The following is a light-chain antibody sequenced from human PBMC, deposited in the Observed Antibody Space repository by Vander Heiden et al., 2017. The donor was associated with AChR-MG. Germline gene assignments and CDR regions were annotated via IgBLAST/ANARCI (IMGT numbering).Light chain of an antibody. J-gene: IGLJ2*01. CDR2: GNN. V-gene: IGLV1-47*01. CDR1: SSNIGKNF. Sequence: QSVLTQPPSASGTPGQMVTISCSGSSSNIGKNFVSWYQQLPGTAPQLLIFGNNQRPSGVPDRFSASKYGTSGSLAISGLRSEDEADYYCAAWDDSLSGVVFGGGTKLTV. CDR3: AAWDDSLSGVV.